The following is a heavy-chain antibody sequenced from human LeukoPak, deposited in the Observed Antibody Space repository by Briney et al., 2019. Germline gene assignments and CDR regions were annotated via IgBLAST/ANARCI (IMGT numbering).Heavy chain of an antibody. V-gene: IGHV3-23*01. CDR1: GLTFSSYA. D-gene: IGHD4-17*01. CDR2: ISNSGGST. Sequence: GGSLRLSCAASGLTFSSYAMSWVRQAPGEGLEWVSSISNSGGSTYYADSVQGRLTISRDNSKNTLHLQINSLGAEDTAIYYCAKIGAYGDYKYAFDFWGQGTVVTVSS. J-gene: IGHJ3*01. CDR3: AKIGAYGDYKYAFDF.